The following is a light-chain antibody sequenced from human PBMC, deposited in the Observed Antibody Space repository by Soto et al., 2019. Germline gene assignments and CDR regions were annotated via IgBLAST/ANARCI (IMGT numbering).Light chain of an antibody. Sequence: QSVLTQPASGSGSPGQSITISCTETSSDVGGYNYVSWYQQHPGKAPKLMICDVSNRPSGVSNRFSGSKSGNTASLTISGLQAEDEADYYCSSYTSSSTLVFGTGTKVTVL. V-gene: IGLV2-14*01. CDR1: SSDVGGYNY. CDR3: SSYTSSSTLV. CDR2: DVS. J-gene: IGLJ1*01.